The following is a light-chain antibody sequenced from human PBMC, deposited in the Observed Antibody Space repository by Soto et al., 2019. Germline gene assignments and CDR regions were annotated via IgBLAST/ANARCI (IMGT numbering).Light chain of an antibody. J-gene: IGKJ5*01. CDR2: GAS. CDR1: QSVSSNY. Sequence: EIVLTQSPGSLSLSPGERATLSCRASQSVSSNYLAWYQQKPGQAPRLLIYGASSRATGIPDRFSGSGSGTDFTLTISRLEPEDFAVYYCQQHGSSPVTFDQGTRLEIK. V-gene: IGKV3-20*01. CDR3: QQHGSSPVT.